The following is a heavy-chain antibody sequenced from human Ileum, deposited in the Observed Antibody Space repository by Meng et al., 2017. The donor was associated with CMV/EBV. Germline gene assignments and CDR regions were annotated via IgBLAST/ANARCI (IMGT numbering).Heavy chain of an antibody. CDR3: ARDGIRGVFFFDY. V-gene: IGHV1-2*02. Sequence: QVQFVQSGAEGKEPGASVKVACKASGFTFTGHYMHWVRQAPGQGLEWMGWIDANSGGTNYAQKFQGRLTMTRDTSISTVYMELNRLRSDDTAVYFCARDGIRGVFFFDYWGQGTLVTVSS. CDR1: GFTFTGHY. D-gene: IGHD1-14*01. CDR2: IDANSGGT. J-gene: IGHJ4*02.